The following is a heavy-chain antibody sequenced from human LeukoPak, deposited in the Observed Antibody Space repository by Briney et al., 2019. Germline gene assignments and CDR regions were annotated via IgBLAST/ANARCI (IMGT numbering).Heavy chain of an antibody. CDR2: IKSKTDGGTT. CDR3: TTDSIYCSSTSCYNDY. CDR1: GFTFSNAW. V-gene: IGHV3-15*01. D-gene: IGHD2-2*02. Sequence: GGSLRLSCAASGFTFSNAWMSWVRQAPGKGLEWVGRIKSKTDGGTTDYAAPVKGRFTISRDDSKNTLYLQMNSLKTEDTAVYYCTTDSIYCSSTSCYNDYWGQGTLVTVSS. J-gene: IGHJ4*02.